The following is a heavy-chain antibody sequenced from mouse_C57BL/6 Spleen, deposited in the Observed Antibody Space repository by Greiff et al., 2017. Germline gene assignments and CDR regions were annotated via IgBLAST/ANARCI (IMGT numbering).Heavy chain of an antibody. D-gene: IGHD1-1*01. Sequence: QLHLTQSGPDLVRPGASVKLSCKASGYTFTDYYINWVKQRPGQGLEWIARIYPGSGNTYYNEKFKGKATLTAEKSSSTAYIQLSILTSEDSAVYFCARESYYYGSIYWYFDVWGTGTTVTVSS. CDR1: GYTFTDYY. J-gene: IGHJ1*03. V-gene: IGHV1-76*01. CDR3: ARESYYYGSIYWYFDV. CDR2: IYPGSGNT.